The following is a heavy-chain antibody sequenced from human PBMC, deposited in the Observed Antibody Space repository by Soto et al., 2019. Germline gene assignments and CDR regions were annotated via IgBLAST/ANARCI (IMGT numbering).Heavy chain of an antibody. Sequence: EAQLVESGGGLVQPGGSLRLSCAASGFTFSNSWMTWVRQTPGKGLEWVANMNPDGSTKNYVDSVRGRFTISRDNVQNSLYLQMNSLRAEDTAVFYCARHCHYCIDVWGRGTTVTVSS. CDR2: MNPDGSTK. J-gene: IGHJ6*03. D-gene: IGHD2-21*02. V-gene: IGHV3-7*01. CDR1: GFTFSNSW. CDR3: ARHCHYCIDV.